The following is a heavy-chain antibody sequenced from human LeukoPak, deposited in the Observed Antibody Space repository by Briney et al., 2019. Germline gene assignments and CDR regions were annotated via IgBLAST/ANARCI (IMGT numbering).Heavy chain of an antibody. CDR3: AKDYDYGFDY. V-gene: IGHV3-9*01. J-gene: IGHJ4*02. D-gene: IGHD4-17*01. CDR2: ISWNIDNI. CDR1: GFTFDDYA. Sequence: GRSLRLSCAASGFTFDDYAMHWVRQAPGEGLEWVSGISWNIDNIDYADSVRGRFTISRDNAKNPLYLQMNSLRAEDTALYYCAKDYDYGFDYWGQGTLVTASS.